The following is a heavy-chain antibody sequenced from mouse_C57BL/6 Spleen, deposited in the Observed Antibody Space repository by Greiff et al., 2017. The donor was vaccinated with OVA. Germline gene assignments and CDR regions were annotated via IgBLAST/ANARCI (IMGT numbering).Heavy chain of an antibody. CDR1: GYTFTSYW. V-gene: IGHV1-52*01. CDR3: ARDGNFLDY. CDR2: IDPSDSAT. D-gene: IGHD2-1*01. Sequence: VQLQQPGAELVRPGSSVKLSCKASGYTFTSYWMHWVKQRPIPGLEWIGNIDPSDSATHYNPKFKDKATLTVDKSSSTAYMQLSSLTSEDSAVYYCARDGNFLDYWGQGTTLTVSS. J-gene: IGHJ2*01.